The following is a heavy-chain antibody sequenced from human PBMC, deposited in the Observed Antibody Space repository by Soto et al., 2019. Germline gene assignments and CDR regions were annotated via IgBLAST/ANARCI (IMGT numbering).Heavy chain of an antibody. CDR2: INHSGST. CDR3: ARGYSGYDFRWFDP. J-gene: IGHJ5*02. CDR1: GGSFSGYY. Sequence: SETLSLTCAVYGGSFSGYYWSWIRQPPGKGLEWIGEINHSGSTNYNPSLKSRVTISVDTSKNQFSLKLSSVTAADTAVYYCARGYSGYDFRWFDPWGQGTLVTVSS. D-gene: IGHD5-12*01. V-gene: IGHV4-34*01.